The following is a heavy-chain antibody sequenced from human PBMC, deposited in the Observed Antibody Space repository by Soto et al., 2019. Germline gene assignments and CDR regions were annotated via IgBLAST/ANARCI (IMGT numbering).Heavy chain of an antibody. CDR3: ARAENERAGIYRPPDY. V-gene: IGHV4-31*03. Sequence: SSETLSLTCTVSGASITSGGYYWSRIRQHPGKGLEWIGYIYYSVSTYYNPSLKSRVIISVDTSKNQFSLNLSSVTAADTAVYYCARAENERAGIYRPPDYWGQGTQVTVS. CDR1: GASITSGGYY. D-gene: IGHD5-12*01. J-gene: IGHJ4*02. CDR2: IYYSVST.